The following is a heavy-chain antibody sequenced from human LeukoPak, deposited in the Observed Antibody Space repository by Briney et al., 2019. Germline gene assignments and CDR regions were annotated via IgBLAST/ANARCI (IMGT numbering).Heavy chain of an antibody. CDR2: IYDSGSS. CDR1: GGSISSYY. D-gene: IGHD4-17*01. CDR3: ARRLDYGDYEHDY. V-gene: IGHV4-59*12. J-gene: IGHJ4*02. Sequence: PSETLSLTCTVSGGSISSYYWSWIRQPPGKGLEWIGYIYDSGSSSYNPSLKSRVTISVDKSKNQFSLKLSSVTAADTAVYYCARRLDYGDYEHDYWGQGTLVTVSS.